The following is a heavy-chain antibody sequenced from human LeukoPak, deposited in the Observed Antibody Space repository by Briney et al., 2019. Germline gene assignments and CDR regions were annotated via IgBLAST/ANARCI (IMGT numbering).Heavy chain of an antibody. CDR3: ARRGLCSGGSCYGLSDY. D-gene: IGHD2-15*01. V-gene: IGHV5-51*01. J-gene: IGHJ4*02. CDR1: GYNFTNYW. Sequence: GESLKISCRGSGYNFTNYWIGWVRQMPGKGLEWMGIIYPGDSDTRYSPSFQGQVTISADKSIGTAYPQWSSLKASDTAMYYCARRGLCSGGSCYGLSDYWGQGTLVTVSS. CDR2: IYPGDSDT.